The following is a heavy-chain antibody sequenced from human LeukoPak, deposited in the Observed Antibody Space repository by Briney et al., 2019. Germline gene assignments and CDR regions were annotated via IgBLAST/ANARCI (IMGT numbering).Heavy chain of an antibody. V-gene: IGHV4-4*07. D-gene: IGHD6-13*01. Sequence: SETLSLTCTVSGGSISSYYGSWIRQPAGKGLECIGRIYTSGSTNYNPSLKSRVTMSVDTSKNQFSLKLSSVTAADTAVYYCARLNLGQQLEYYFDYWGQGTLVTVSS. CDR3: ARLNLGQQLEYYFDY. CDR1: GGSISSYY. J-gene: IGHJ4*02. CDR2: IYTSGST.